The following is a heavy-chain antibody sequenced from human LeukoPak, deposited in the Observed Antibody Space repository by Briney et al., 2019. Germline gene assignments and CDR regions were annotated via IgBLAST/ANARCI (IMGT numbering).Heavy chain of an antibody. J-gene: IGHJ4*02. CDR2: ISASATA. CDR3: AKRGVREFDS. V-gene: IGHV3-23*01. CDR1: GFTFSSYP. Sequence: GGSLRLSCTASGFTFSSYPVSWVRQAPGKGLEWVSAISASATAYYSDSAKGRFTISRDNSKNTLYLQMTSLRAEDTAVYYCAKRGVREFDSWGQGTLVTVSS. D-gene: IGHD3-10*02.